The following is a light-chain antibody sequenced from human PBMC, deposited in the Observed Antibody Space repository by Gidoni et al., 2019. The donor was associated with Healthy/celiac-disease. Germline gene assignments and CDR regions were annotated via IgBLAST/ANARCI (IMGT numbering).Light chain of an antibody. V-gene: IGLV3-25*03. Sequence: SYELPQPPSVSVSPGQTARSTCAGDALPKQYAYWYQQKPGQAPVLVIYKDSERPSGIPERFSGSSSGTTVTLTISGVQAEDEADYYCQSADSSGTYPYVFGTGTKVTVL. CDR3: QSADSSGTYPYV. CDR2: KDS. CDR1: ALPKQY. J-gene: IGLJ1*01.